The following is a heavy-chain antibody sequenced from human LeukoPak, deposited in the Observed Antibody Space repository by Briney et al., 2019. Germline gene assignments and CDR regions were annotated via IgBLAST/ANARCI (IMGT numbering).Heavy chain of an antibody. CDR3: AKLWFGELWSAFDI. D-gene: IGHD3-10*01. J-gene: IGHJ3*02. Sequence: GGSLRLSCAASGFTFSSYWMSWVRQAPGKGLEWVANIKQDGSEKYYVDSLKGRFTISRDNAKNSLYLQMNSLRAEDTALYHCAKLWFGELWSAFDIWGQGTMVTVSS. V-gene: IGHV3-7*03. CDR2: IKQDGSEK. CDR1: GFTFSSYW.